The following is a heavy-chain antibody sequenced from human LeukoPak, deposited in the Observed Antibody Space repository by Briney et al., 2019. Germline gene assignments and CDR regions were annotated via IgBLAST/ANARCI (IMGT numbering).Heavy chain of an antibody. CDR3: ARVVYSYGQNYFDY. D-gene: IGHD5-18*01. CDR2: IYYSGSS. V-gene: IGHV4-59*01. J-gene: IGHJ4*02. CDR1: GGSISGYH. Sequence: SETLSLTCNVSGGSISGYHWSWIRQPPGKGLEWLGYIYYSGSSNYNPSLKSRVTMSADTSKNQFSLKLSSVTAADTAVYYCARVVYSYGQNYFDYWGQGTLVTVSS.